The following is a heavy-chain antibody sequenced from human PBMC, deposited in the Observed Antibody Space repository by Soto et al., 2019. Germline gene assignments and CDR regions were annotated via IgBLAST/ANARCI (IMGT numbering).Heavy chain of an antibody. CDR3: ARGATLKYYYYYGMDV. CDR2: IYYSGST. V-gene: IGHV4-61*01. Sequence: PSETLSLTCTVSGGSVSSGSYYCSWIRQPPGKGLEWIGYIYYSGSTNYNPSLKSRVTISVDTSKNQFSLKLSSVTAADTAVYYCARGATLKYYYYYGMDVWGQATTVTVSS. D-gene: IGHD5-12*01. J-gene: IGHJ6*02. CDR1: GGSVSSGSYY.